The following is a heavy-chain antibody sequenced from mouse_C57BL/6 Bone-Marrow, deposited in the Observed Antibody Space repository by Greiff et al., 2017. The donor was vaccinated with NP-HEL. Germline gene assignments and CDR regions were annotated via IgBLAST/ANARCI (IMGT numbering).Heavy chain of an antibody. CDR2: INPSSGYT. J-gene: IGHJ2*01. V-gene: IGHV1-4*01. Sequence: VKLMESGAELARPGASVKMSCKASGYTFTSYTMHWVKQRPGQGLEWIGYINPSSGYTKYNQKFKDKATLTADKSSSTAYMQLSSLTSEDSAVYYCASLYSGRDYWGQGTTLTVSS. CDR1: GYTFTSYT. D-gene: IGHD2-12*01. CDR3: ASLYSGRDY.